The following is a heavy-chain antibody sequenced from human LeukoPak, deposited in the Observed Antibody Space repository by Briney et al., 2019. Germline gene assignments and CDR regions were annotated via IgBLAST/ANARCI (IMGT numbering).Heavy chain of an antibody. J-gene: IGHJ4*02. D-gene: IGHD3-16*02. CDR1: GFTFSSYA. V-gene: IGHV3-23*01. CDR3: AKDVSDYVWGSYRRYFDY. CDR2: ISGSGGSI. Sequence: GGSLRLSCAASGFTFSSYAMSWVRQAPGKGLEWVSAISGSGGSIYYADSVKGRFTISRDNSKNTLYLQMNSLRAEDTAVYYCAKDVSDYVWGSYRRYFDYWGQGTLVTVSS.